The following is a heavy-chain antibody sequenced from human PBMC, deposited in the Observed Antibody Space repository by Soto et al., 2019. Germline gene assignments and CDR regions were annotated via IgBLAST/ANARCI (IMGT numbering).Heavy chain of an antibody. Sequence: QVQLQQWGAGLLKPSETLSLTCAVYGGSFSGYYWSWIRQPPGKGLEWIGEINHSGSTNYNPSLKSRVTISVXXSXNXXSLKLSSVTAADTAVYYCARAGLVVVTAISNWFDPWGQGTLVTVSS. CDR1: GGSFSGYY. CDR3: ARAGLVVVTAISNWFDP. D-gene: IGHD2-21*02. V-gene: IGHV4-34*01. J-gene: IGHJ5*02. CDR2: INHSGST.